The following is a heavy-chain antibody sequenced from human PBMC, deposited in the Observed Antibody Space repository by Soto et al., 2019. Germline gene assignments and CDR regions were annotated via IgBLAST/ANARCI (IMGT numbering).Heavy chain of an antibody. CDR1: GGTFSSYA. CDR2: IIPIFGTA. V-gene: IGHV1-69*06. D-gene: IGHD3-22*01. J-gene: IGHJ6*02. CDR3: ARGYYDSSGYYPGYYYGMDV. Sequence: SVKVSCKASGGTFSSYAISWVRQAPGQGLEWMGGIIPIFGTANYAQKFQGRVTITADKSTSTAYMELSSLRSEDTAVYYCARGYYDSSGYYPGYYYGMDVWGQGTTVTVSS.